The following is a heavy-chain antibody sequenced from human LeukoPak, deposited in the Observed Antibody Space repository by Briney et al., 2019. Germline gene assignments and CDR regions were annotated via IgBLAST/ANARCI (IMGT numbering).Heavy chain of an antibody. CDR3: ARGDRIAARPGGVGY. J-gene: IGHJ4*02. Sequence: ASVKVSCKASGYTFTSYDINWVRQATGQGPEWMGWMNPNSGNTGYAQKFQGRVTMTRNTSISTAYMELSSLRSEDTAVYYCARGDRIAARPGGVGYWGQGTLDTVSS. V-gene: IGHV1-8*01. CDR1: GYTFTSYD. D-gene: IGHD6-6*01. CDR2: MNPNSGNT.